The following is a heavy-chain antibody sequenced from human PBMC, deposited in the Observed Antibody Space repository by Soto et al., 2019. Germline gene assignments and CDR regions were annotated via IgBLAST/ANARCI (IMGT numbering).Heavy chain of an antibody. Sequence: LSLTCAVSGGSISSGGYSWSWIRQPPGKGLEWIGYIYHSGSTYYNPSLKSRVTISVDRSKNQFSLKLSSVTAADTAVYYCARVGWYYDSLNSWFDPWGQGTLVTVSS. CDR1: GGSISSGGYS. D-gene: IGHD3-22*01. CDR3: ARVGWYYDSLNSWFDP. CDR2: IYHSGST. V-gene: IGHV4-30-2*01. J-gene: IGHJ5*02.